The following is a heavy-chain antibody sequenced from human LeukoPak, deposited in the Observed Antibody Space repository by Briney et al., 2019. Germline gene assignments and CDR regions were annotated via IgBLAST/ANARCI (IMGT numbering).Heavy chain of an antibody. V-gene: IGHV1-2*02. J-gene: IGHJ4*02. Sequence: ASVTVSCMASGYTFTGYYMHWVRQAPGQGLEWMGWINPNSGGTNYAQKFQGRVTMTRDTSISTAYMELSRLRSDDTAVCYCARVFGELDDYWGQGTLVTVSS. CDR2: INPNSGGT. D-gene: IGHD3-10*02. CDR3: ARVFGELDDY. CDR1: GYTFTGYY.